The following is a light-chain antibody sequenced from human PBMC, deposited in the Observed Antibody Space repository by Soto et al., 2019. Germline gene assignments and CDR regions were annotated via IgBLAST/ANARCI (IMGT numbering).Light chain of an antibody. CDR2: EVN. Sequence: QSVLTQPASVSGSPGQSITISCGGTSSDVGAYIYVSWYQQFPGKAPKLILHEVNNRPSGVSNRFSGSKSDTTASLTISGLQPEDEADYYCSAYSDIDTKVFGTGTKVTVL. V-gene: IGLV2-14*03. CDR3: SAYSDIDTKV. J-gene: IGLJ1*01. CDR1: SSDVGAYIY.